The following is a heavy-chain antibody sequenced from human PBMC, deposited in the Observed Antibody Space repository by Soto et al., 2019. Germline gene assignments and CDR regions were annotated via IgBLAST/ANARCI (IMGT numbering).Heavy chain of an antibody. CDR3: ARDPNYDILTPFDY. Sequence: GGSLRLSCAASGFTFSSYGMHWVRQAPGKGLEWVAVIWYDGSNKYYADSVKGRFTISRDNSKNTLYLQMNSLRAEDTAVYYCARDPNYDILTPFDYWGQGTLVTVSS. D-gene: IGHD3-9*01. J-gene: IGHJ4*02. V-gene: IGHV3-33*01. CDR1: GFTFSSYG. CDR2: IWYDGSNK.